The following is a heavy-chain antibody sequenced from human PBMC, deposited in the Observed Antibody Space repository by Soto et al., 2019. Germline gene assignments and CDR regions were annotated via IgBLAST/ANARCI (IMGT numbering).Heavy chain of an antibody. Sequence: SETLSLTCTVSGGSISSGGYYWSWIRQHPGKGLEWIGYIYYSGSTYYNPSLRSRVTISVDTSKNQFSLKLSSVTAADTAVYYCARYPLQYSYGPTDYYGMDVWGQGTTVTVSS. J-gene: IGHJ6*02. CDR1: GGSISSGGYY. V-gene: IGHV4-31*03. CDR3: ARYPLQYSYGPTDYYGMDV. D-gene: IGHD5-18*01. CDR2: IYYSGST.